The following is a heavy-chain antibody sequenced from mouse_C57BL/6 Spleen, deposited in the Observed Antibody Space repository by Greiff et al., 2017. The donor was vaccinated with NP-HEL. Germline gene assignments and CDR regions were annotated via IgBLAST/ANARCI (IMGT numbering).Heavy chain of an antibody. V-gene: IGHV7-3*01. CDR3: ARYKGRVYAMDY. J-gene: IGHJ4*01. CDR1: GFTFTDYY. Sequence: DVKLVESGGGLVQPGGSLSLSCAASGFTFTDYYMSWVRQPPGKALEWLGFIRNKANGYTTEYSASVKGRFTISRDNSQSILYLQMNALRAEDSATYYCARYKGRVYAMDYWGQGTSVTVSS. CDR2: IRNKANGYTT.